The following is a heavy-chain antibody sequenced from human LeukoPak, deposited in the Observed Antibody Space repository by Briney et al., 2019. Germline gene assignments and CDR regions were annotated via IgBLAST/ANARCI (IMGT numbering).Heavy chain of an antibody. V-gene: IGHV3-9*01. D-gene: IGHD6-13*01. Sequence: PGRSLRLSCAASGFTFDDYAMRWVRHAPGKGLEWVSGIGWNSGGIVYADSVKGRFTISRDNAKNSLYLQMNSLGAEDTALYYCVKVTAAGFVDHWGQGTLVTVSS. CDR2: IGWNSGGI. CDR3: VKVTAAGFVDH. J-gene: IGHJ4*02. CDR1: GFTFDDYA.